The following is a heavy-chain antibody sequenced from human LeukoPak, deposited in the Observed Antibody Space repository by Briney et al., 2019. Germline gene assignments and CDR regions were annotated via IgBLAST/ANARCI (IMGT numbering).Heavy chain of an antibody. CDR3: ARGRLERRPRYAYDKYDYYYYYMDV. CDR2: INHSGST. J-gene: IGHJ6*03. V-gene: IGHV4-34*01. Sequence: SETLSLTCAVYGGSFSGYYWSWIRQPPGKGLEWIGEINHSGSTNYNPSLKSRVTISVDTSKNQFSLKLSSVTAADTAVYYCARGRLERRPRYAYDKYDYYYYYMDVWGKGTTVTVSS. CDR1: GGSFSGYY. D-gene: IGHD1-1*01.